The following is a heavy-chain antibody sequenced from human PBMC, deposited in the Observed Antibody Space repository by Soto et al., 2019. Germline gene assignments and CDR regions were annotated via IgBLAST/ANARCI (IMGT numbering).Heavy chain of an antibody. V-gene: IGHV3-30-3*01. J-gene: IGHJ6*02. CDR1: GFTFSSYA. Sequence: PGGSLRLSCAASGFTFSSYAMHWVRQAPGKGLEWVAVISYDGSNKYYADSVKGRFTISRDNSKNTLYLQMNSLRAEDTAVYYCARDGRRYTMIVVVTVYYYGMDVWGHGTTVTVS. CDR2: ISYDGSNK. CDR3: ARDGRRYTMIVVVTVYYYGMDV. D-gene: IGHD3-22*01.